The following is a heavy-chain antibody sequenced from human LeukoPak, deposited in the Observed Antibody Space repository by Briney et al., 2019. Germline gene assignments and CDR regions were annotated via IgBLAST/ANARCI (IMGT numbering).Heavy chain of an antibody. Sequence: ASVKVSCKASGYTFTSYGISWVRQAPGQGLEWMGWISAYNGNTNYAQKLQGRVTMTTDTSTSTAYMELRSLRSDDTAVYYCASPLLYSSGSGDGMDVWGQGTTVTVSS. D-gene: IGHD3-10*01. CDR1: GYTFTSYG. CDR3: ASPLLYSSGSGDGMDV. J-gene: IGHJ6*02. CDR2: ISAYNGNT. V-gene: IGHV1-18*01.